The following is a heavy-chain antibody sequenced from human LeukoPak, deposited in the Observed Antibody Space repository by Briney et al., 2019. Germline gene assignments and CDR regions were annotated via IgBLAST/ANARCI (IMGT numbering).Heavy chain of an antibody. CDR1: GFTFSTYS. V-gene: IGHV3-21*01. CDR3: ARDNGCYEYYYYYGMDV. J-gene: IGHJ6*02. D-gene: IGHD1-26*01. CDR2: ISSSSGYT. Sequence: GGSLRLSCAASGFTFSTYSMNWVRQAPGEGLEWVSSISSSSGYTYYADSVKGRFTISRDNAKNTLYLEMNGLRTAHTAVYYCARDNGCYEYYYYYGMDVWGQKTTVTVSS.